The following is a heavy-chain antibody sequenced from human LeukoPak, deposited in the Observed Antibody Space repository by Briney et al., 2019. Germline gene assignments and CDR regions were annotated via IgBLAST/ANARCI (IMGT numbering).Heavy chain of an antibody. CDR1: GGSISSHY. D-gene: IGHD1-1*01. CDR2: IYYSGST. CDR3: ARQTGTVY. J-gene: IGHJ4*02. Sequence: PSETLSLTCTVSGGSISSHYWSWIRQPPGKGLEWIGYIYYSGSTNYNPSLKSRVTISVDTSKNQFSLKLSSVTAADTAVYYCARQTGTVYWGQGTLVTVSS. V-gene: IGHV4-59*08.